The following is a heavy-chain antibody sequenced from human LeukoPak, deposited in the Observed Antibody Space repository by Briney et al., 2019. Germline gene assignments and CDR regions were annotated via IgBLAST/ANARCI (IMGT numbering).Heavy chain of an antibody. Sequence: PGGSLRLSCAVSGFTFSTYRMSWVRQAPGKGLEWVANIKQDGSQKYYVHSVKGRFTISRDNAKNSLYLQMNSLRAEDTAVYYYAREKSGSNAAFDYWGQGTLVTVSS. CDR1: GFTFSTYR. V-gene: IGHV3-7*01. CDR3: AREKSGSNAAFDY. CDR2: IKQDGSQK. D-gene: IGHD1-26*01. J-gene: IGHJ4*02.